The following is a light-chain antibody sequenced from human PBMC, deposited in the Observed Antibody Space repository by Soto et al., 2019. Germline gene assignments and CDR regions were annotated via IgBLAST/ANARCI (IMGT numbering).Light chain of an antibody. CDR3: QQYNNWPRT. J-gene: IGKJ1*01. V-gene: IGKV3-15*01. Sequence: EIVITQSPATLSVSPGEGATLSCRASQSVSSNLAWYQQKPGQAPRLLIYGASTRATGIPARFSGSGSGTEFTLTISSLPSEDFAVYYCQQYNNWPRTFGQGTKVDIK. CDR2: GAS. CDR1: QSVSSN.